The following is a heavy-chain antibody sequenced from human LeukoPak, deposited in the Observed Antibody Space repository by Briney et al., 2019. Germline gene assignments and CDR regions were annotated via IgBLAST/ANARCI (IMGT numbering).Heavy chain of an antibody. V-gene: IGHV6-1*01. D-gene: IGHD2-2*01. J-gene: IGHJ5*02. CDR1: GDSVSSNSAA. CDR3: ARHFKRGYCSSTSCSMGGYNWFDP. CDR2: TYYRSKWYS. Sequence: PSQTLSLTCAISGDSVSSNSAAWNWIRQSPSRGLEWLGRTYYRSKWYSDYAVSVRSRITINPDTSKNQFSLKLSSVTAADTAVYYCARHFKRGYCSSTSCSMGGYNWFDPWGQGTPVTVSS.